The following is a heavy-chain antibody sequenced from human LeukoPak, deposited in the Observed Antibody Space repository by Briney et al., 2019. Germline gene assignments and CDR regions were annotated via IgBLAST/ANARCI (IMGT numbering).Heavy chain of an antibody. J-gene: IGHJ3*02. CDR2: IKQDGSEK. D-gene: IGHD4-17*01. V-gene: IGHV3-7*03. CDR3: AKVMVSRINGDYLTGDAFDI. Sequence: PGGSLRLSCAASGFTFSSYWMSWVRQAPGKGLEWVANIKQDGSEKYYVDSVKGRFTISRDNAKNSLYLQMNSLRAEDTALYYCAKVMVSRINGDYLTGDAFDIWGQGTMVTVSS. CDR1: GFTFSSYW.